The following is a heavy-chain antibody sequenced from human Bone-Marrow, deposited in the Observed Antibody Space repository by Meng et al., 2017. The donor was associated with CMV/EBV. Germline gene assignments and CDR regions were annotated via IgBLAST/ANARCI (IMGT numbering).Heavy chain of an antibody. J-gene: IGHJ4*02. CDR1: GYTFSDYY. CDR2: MNPNGRDT. Sequence: ASVKVSCKASGYTFSDYYVQWVRQAPGQGLEWMGRMNPNGRDTRYAQKFQGRVTMTTDTSISAAYMEMNSLGSDDTAVYYCARVIKKYSSSSGYFDYWGQGKLVTVSS. D-gene: IGHD6-6*01. CDR3: ARVIKKYSSSSGYFDY. V-gene: IGHV1-2*06.